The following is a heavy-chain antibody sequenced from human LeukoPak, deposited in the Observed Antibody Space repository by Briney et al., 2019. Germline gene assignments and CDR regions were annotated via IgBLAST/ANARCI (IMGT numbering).Heavy chain of an antibody. J-gene: IGHJ4*02. CDR1: GGSISSYY. D-gene: IGHD3-3*01. Sequence: SXTLSLTCTVSGGSISSYYWSWIRQPTGKGLEWIGYIYYSGSNNYNPSLKSRVTISVDTSKNQFSLKLSSVTAADTAVYYCARVNDFWSGYWYYFDYWGQGTLVTVSS. CDR3: ARVNDFWSGYWYYFDY. CDR2: IYYSGSN. V-gene: IGHV4-59*12.